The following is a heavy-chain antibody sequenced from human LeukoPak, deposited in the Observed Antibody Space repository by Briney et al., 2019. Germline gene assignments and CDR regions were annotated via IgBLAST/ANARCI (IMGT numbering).Heavy chain of an antibody. V-gene: IGHV1-2*02. D-gene: IGHD3-3*01. CDR2: INPHSGGT. CDR1: GYTFTGYF. Sequence: EASVKVSCKASGYTFTGYFMHWVRQAPGQGLEWMGWINPHSGGTDNAQNFQGRVTMTRDTSINTAYMELTRMTSDDTAVYFCARGGGTSGPELDYWGQGTLVTVSS. CDR3: ARGGGTSGPELDY. J-gene: IGHJ4*02.